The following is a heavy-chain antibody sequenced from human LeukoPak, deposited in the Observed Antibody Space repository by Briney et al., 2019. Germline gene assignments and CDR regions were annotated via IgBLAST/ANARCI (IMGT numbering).Heavy chain of an antibody. J-gene: IGHJ4*02. CDR1: GFTFSSYS. D-gene: IGHD3-22*01. CDR3: ARFFDSSGYYLYYFDY. Sequence: SGGSLRLSCAASGFTFSSYSMNWVRQAPGKGLEWVSSISSSSSYIYYADSVKGRFTISRDNAKNSLYLQMNSLRAEDTAVYYCARFFDSSGYYLYYFDYWGQGTLVTVSS. CDR2: ISSSSSYI. V-gene: IGHV3-21*01.